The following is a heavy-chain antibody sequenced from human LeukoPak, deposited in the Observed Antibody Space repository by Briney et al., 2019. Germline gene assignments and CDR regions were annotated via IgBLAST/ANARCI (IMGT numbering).Heavy chain of an antibody. V-gene: IGHV3-21*01. D-gene: IGHD2-2*01. CDR2: ITSSSSYI. J-gene: IGHJ6*02. Sequence: ETLSLTCTVSGGSISSYYWSWIRQPPGKGLEWVSSITSSSSYIYYADSVKGRFTISRDNAKNSLYLQMNSLRAEDTAVYYCARDIVVVPAAHSVMDVWGQGTTVTVSS. CDR1: GGSISSYY. CDR3: ARDIVVVPAAHSVMDV.